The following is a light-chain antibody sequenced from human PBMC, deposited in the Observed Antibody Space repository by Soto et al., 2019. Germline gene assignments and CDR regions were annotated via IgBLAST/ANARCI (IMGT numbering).Light chain of an antibody. CDR3: QQYYSTPTWT. Sequence: DIVMTQSPDSLAVSLGERATINCKSSQSVLYSSNNKNYVAWYQQKPGQPPKLLIYWASTRESVVPDRFSGSGSGTDFTLTISSLQAEDVAVYYCQQYYSTPTWTFGQGTKVEIK. J-gene: IGKJ1*01. CDR1: QSVLYSSNNKNY. CDR2: WAS. V-gene: IGKV4-1*01.